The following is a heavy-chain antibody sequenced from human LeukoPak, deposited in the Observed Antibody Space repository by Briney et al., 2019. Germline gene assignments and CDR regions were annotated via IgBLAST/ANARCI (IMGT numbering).Heavy chain of an antibody. CDR3: ARFGYYYDSSGTFDM. CDR1: GGSISSYY. J-gene: IGHJ3*02. Sequence: ASETLSLTCTVSGGSISSYYWSWIRQPPGKGLERIGYIYYSGSTNYNPSLKSRVTISVDTSKNQFSLKLSSVTAADTAVYYCARFGYYYDSSGTFDMWGQGTMVTVSS. CDR2: IYYSGST. V-gene: IGHV4-59*08. D-gene: IGHD3-22*01.